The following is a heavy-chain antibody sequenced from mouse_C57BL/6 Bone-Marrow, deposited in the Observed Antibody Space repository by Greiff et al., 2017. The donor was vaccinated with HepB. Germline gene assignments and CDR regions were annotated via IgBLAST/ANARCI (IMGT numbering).Heavy chain of an antibody. J-gene: IGHJ3*01. CDR2: IDPENGDT. CDR3: TTYDGYYVGWFAY. V-gene: IGHV14-4*01. D-gene: IGHD2-3*01. CDR1: GFNIKDDY. Sequence: EVKLMESGAELVRPGASVKLSCTASGFNIKDDYMHWVKQRPEQGLEWIGWIDPENGDTEYASKFQGKATITADTSSNTAYLQLSRLTSEDTAVYYCTTYDGYYVGWFAYWGQGTLVTVSA.